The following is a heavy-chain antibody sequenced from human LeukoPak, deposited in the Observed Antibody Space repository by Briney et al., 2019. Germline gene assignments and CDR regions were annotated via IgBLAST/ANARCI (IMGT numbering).Heavy chain of an antibody. CDR2: LYSGGNT. CDR1: GFTVITND. CDR3: ARGVEPLAANTLAY. V-gene: IGHV3-53*01. J-gene: IGHJ4*02. D-gene: IGHD1-14*01. Sequence: GGSLRLSCAASGFTVITNDMTWVRQAPGKGLEWVSVLYSGGNTKYADSVQGRFTISRDNSKNTLYLEMNSLSPDDTAVYYWARGVEPLAANTLAYWGQGTLVTVSS.